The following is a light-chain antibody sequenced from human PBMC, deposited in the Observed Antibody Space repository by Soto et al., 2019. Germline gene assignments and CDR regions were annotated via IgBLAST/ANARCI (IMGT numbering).Light chain of an antibody. J-gene: IGKJ1*01. V-gene: IGKV3-20*01. Sequence: EIVLTQSPGTLSLSPGERATLSCRASQSVTSSYLPWYHQKPGQAPRLLIYDASNRTTSIPDRFSGSGSGTDFTLTISRLESEDFAVYYCQQYGSSPRTVGQGTKVEIK. CDR3: QQYGSSPRT. CDR1: QSVTSSY. CDR2: DAS.